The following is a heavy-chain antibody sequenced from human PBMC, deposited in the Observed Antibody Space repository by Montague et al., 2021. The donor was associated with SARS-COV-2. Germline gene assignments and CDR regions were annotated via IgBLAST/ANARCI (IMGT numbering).Heavy chain of an antibody. CDR3: ARGIAAHGFYYYGMDV. CDR1: GGSISSDY. CDR2: VYYSGGT. V-gene: IGHV4-59*01. D-gene: IGHD6-25*01. Sequence: SETLSLTCTVSGGSISSDYWSWIRHSPGKGLEWMGYVYYSGGTNYNTSPTSRVTISVDTSKNQFSLKLSSVTAADTAVYYCARGIAAHGFYYYGMDVWGQGTTVTVSS. J-gene: IGHJ6*02.